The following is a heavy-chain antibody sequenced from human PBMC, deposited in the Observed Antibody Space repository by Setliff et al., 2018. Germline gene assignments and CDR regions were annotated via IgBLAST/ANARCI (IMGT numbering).Heavy chain of an antibody. J-gene: IGHJ6*02. CDR2: IKEDGSQR. CDR3: ARGSLSAFGELSGYYYYGMDV. Sequence: PGGSLRLSCAASGFDFKTHWMDWARQAPGKGLEWVANIKEDGSQRNYVDAVRGRFTVSRDNARNLLYLQMNSLRVDDTAVYYCARGSLSAFGELSGYYYYGMDVWGQGTTVTVSS. V-gene: IGHV3-7*01. D-gene: IGHD3-10*01. CDR1: GFDFKTHW.